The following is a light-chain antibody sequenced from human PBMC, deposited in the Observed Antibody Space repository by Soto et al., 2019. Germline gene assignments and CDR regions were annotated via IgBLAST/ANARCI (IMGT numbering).Light chain of an antibody. CDR1: QYINTR. V-gene: IGKV3-11*01. CDR3: HQRQSWPRT. J-gene: IGKJ1*01. Sequence: PGDRVTLSCRASQYINTRLAWYQHRPGQAPRLLIYQTSIRAADIPARFSASGTGTDFTLTISDVQPEDFAVYYCHQRQSWPRTFGQGTKVDIK. CDR2: QTS.